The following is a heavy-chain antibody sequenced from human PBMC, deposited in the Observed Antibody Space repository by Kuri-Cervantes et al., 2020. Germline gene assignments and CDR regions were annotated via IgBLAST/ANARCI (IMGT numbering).Heavy chain of an antibody. CDR1: GGTFSSYA. Sequence: ASVKVSCKASGGTFSSYAISWVRQAPGQGLEWMGWISAYNGNTNYAQKLQGRVTMTRDTSTSTVYMELSSLRSEDTAVYYCATWEVGATPFDYWGQGTLVTVSS. D-gene: IGHD1-26*01. CDR2: ISAYNGNT. V-gene: IGHV1-18*01. J-gene: IGHJ4*02. CDR3: ATWEVGATPFDY.